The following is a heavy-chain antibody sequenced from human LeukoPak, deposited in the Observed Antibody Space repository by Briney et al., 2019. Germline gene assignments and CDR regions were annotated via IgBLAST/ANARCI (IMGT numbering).Heavy chain of an antibody. CDR3: ARVPGNPTQDTNGKHRTVMVRVPAATPVVPAGRTFDY. CDR1: GYTFTSYG. CDR2: ISAYSGNT. Sequence: ASVKVSCKASGYTFTSYGISWVRQAPGQGLEWMGWISAYSGNTNYAQKLQGRVTMTTDTSTSTAYMELRSLRSDDTAVYYCARVPGNPTQDTNGKHRTVMVRVPAATPVVPAGRTFDYWGQGTLVTVSS. V-gene: IGHV1-18*01. J-gene: IGHJ4*02. D-gene: IGHD2-2*01.